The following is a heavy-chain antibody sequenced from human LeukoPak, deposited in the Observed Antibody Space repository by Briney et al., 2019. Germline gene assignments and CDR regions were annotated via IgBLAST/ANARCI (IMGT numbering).Heavy chain of an antibody. Sequence: GGSLRLSCAASGFTFSSYAMSWVRQAPGKGLEWVSAISGSGGSTYYADSVKGRFTISRDNAKNSLYLQMNSLRAEDTAVYYCARKTVVGSYFDYWGQGTPVTVSS. CDR2: ISGSGGST. V-gene: IGHV3-23*01. CDR3: ARKTVVGSYFDY. J-gene: IGHJ4*02. CDR1: GFTFSSYA. D-gene: IGHD4-23*01.